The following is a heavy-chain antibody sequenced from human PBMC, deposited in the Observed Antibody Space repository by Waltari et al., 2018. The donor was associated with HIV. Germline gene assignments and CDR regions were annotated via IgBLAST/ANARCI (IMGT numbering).Heavy chain of an antibody. CDR1: GGSISSGSYY. Sequence: QVQLQESGPGLVKPSQTLSLTCTVSGGSISSGSYYWSWIRQPAGKGLEWIGRIYTSGSTNSNPSRKSRVTISLDTSKNQFSLKLGSVTAADTAVYYCAGQYYDFWSAPEDYWGQGTLVTVSS. CDR3: AGQYYDFWSAPEDY. J-gene: IGHJ4*02. D-gene: IGHD3-3*01. V-gene: IGHV4-61*02. CDR2: IYTSGST.